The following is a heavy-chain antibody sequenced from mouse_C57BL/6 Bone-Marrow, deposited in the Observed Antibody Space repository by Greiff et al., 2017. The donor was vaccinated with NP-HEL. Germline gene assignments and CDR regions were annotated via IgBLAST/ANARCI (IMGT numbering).Heavy chain of an antibody. CDR3: ASTYYSNLYYYAMDY. CDR2: INPDSSTI. Sequence: EVKLVESGGGLVQPGGSLKLSCAASGIDFSRYWMSWVRRAPGKGLEWIGEINPDSSTINYAPSLKDKFIISRDNAKNTLYLQMSKVRSEDTALYYCASTYYSNLYYYAMDYWGQGTSVTVSS. D-gene: IGHD2-5*01. CDR1: GIDFSRYW. J-gene: IGHJ4*01. V-gene: IGHV4-1*01.